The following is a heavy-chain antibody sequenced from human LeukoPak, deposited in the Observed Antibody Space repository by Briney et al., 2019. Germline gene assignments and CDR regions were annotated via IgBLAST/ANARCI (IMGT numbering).Heavy chain of an antibody. V-gene: IGHV3-23*01. CDR1: GFTFSSYA. CDR2: ISGSGGST. J-gene: IGHJ4*02. D-gene: IGHD2-2*01. Sequence: GSLRLSCAASGFTFSSYAMSWVRQAPGKGLEWVSAISGSGGSTYYADSVKGRFTISRDNSKNTLYLQMNSLRAEDTAVYYCAKVLGDDIVVVPAARGNDYWGQGTLVTVSS. CDR3: AKVLGDDIVVVPAARGNDY.